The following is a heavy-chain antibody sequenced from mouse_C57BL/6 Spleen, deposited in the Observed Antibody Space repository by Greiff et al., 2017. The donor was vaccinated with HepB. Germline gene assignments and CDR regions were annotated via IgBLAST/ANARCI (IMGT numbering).Heavy chain of an antibody. CDR3: ARDPPEN. Sequence: EVKLVESGGGLVKPGGSLKLSCAASGFTFSSYAMSWVRQTPEKRLEWVATISDGGSYTYYPDNVKGRFTISRDNAKNKLYLQMSHLKSEDTAMYYCARDPPENGGQGTTLTVSS. V-gene: IGHV5-4*01. CDR1: GFTFSSYA. CDR2: ISDGGSYT. J-gene: IGHJ2*01.